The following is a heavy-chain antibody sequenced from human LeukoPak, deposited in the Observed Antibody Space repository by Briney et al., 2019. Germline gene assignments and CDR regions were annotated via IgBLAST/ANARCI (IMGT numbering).Heavy chain of an antibody. Sequence: SETLSLTCTVCAGSINTYFWTWVRQLAGKGLEWIGRISDSGTTYYNPSLESRVTISLDTSNNQFFLKVTPVPAADTPVYYCARVSELTKTSGHYSFDYWGQGTLVSVSS. CDR3: ARVSELTKTSGHYSFDY. J-gene: IGHJ4*02. V-gene: IGHV4-4*07. CDR1: AGSINTYF. CDR2: ISDSGTT. D-gene: IGHD2-21*01.